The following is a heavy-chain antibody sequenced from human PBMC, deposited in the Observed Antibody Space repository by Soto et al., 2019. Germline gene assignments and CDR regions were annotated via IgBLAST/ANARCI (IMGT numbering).Heavy chain of an antibody. D-gene: IGHD1-26*01. CDR3: ARGSWVSGRYYLNCFDY. CDR2: ISYDGSNK. V-gene: IGHV3-30-3*01. Sequence: QVQLVESGGGVVQPGRSLRLSCAASGFTFSSYAMHWVRQAPGKGLEWVAVISYDGSNKYYADSVKGRFTISRDNSKNTLYLQMNSLRADDTAVYYCARGSWVSGRYYLNCFDYWGQGTLGTVSS. CDR1: GFTFSSYA. J-gene: IGHJ4*02.